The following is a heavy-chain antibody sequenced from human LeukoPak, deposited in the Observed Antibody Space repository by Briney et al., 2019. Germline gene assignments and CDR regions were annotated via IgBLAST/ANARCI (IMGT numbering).Heavy chain of an antibody. Sequence: ASVKVSCKASGYTLTSYAMHWVRQAPGQRLEWMGWINAGNGNTKYLQKFQGRVTITRDTSASTAYMELSSLRSEDTAVYYCARARVGQMDTAMVDWGQGTLVTVSS. CDR2: INAGNGNT. D-gene: IGHD5-18*01. V-gene: IGHV1-3*01. CDR3: ARARVGQMDTAMVD. J-gene: IGHJ4*02. CDR1: GYTLTSYA.